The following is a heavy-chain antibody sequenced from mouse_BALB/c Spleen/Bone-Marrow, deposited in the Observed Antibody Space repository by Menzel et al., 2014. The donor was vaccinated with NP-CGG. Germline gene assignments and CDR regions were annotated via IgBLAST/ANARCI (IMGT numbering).Heavy chain of an antibody. CDR2: IRNKANGYTT. Sequence: EVMLVESGGGLVQPGGSLRLSCATSGFTFTDYYMNWVRQPPGKALEWLGFIRNKANGYTTEYSASVKGRFTISRDNSLNILYLQMNTLRAEDSATYYCARDKGRVFFDYWGQGTTLTVSS. CDR1: GFTFTDYY. CDR3: ARDKGRVFFDY. J-gene: IGHJ2*01. V-gene: IGHV7-3*02.